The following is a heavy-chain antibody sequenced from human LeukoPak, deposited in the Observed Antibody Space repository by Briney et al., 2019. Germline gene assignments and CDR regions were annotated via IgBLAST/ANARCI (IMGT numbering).Heavy chain of an antibody. CDR2: ISGSGADT. V-gene: IGHV3-23*01. CDR3: ARMSVDYYYYYMDV. J-gene: IGHJ6*03. Sequence: QTGGSLRLSCAASGFTFNSYLMRWVRQAPGKGLEWVSSISGSGADTYYADSVKGRFTISRDNSKNTLYLQMNSLRAEDTAVYYCARMSVDYYYYYMDVWGKGTTVTVSS. CDR1: GFTFNSYL.